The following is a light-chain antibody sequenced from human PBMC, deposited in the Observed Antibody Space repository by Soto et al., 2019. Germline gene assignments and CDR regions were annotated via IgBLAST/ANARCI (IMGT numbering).Light chain of an antibody. Sequence: DIVLTQSPATLSLSPGERATIPCRASQSISSYLAWYQQKPGQAPRLLIYDASNRATGIPARFSGSGSGTDFTLTISSLEPEDFAVYYCQQRSNWPITFGQGTRLEIK. J-gene: IGKJ5*01. CDR1: QSISSY. CDR3: QQRSNWPIT. CDR2: DAS. V-gene: IGKV3-11*01.